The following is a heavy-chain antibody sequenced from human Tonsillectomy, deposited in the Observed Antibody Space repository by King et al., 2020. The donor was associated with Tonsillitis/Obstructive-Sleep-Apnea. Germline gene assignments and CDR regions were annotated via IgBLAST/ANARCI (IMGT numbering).Heavy chain of an antibody. J-gene: IGHJ5*02. CDR3: ARSYSGSPISGFVP. D-gene: IGHD6-6*01. CDR2: IYWDDDN. V-gene: IGHV2-5*02. Sequence: ITLKESGPTLVKPTQTLTLTCTFSGFSLSTSGVGVGWIRQPPGKALEWLALIYWDDDNRYSPSLKSRVTITKDTSKNQVVLTMTNMDPVDTATYYCARSYSGSPISGFVPWGQGTLVTVSS. CDR1: GFSLSTSGVG.